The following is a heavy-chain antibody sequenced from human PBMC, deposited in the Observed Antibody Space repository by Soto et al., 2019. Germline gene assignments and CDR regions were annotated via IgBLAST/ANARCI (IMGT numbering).Heavy chain of an antibody. D-gene: IGHD3-9*01. CDR1: GYTFTSYD. CDR2: MNPNSGNT. Sequence: ASVKVSCKASGYTFTSYDINWVRQATGQGLEWMGWMNPNSGNTGYAQKFQGRVTMTRNTSISTAYMELSSLRSEDTAVYYCARVNYDILTNYYYYMDVWGKGTTVTVSS. CDR3: ARVNYDILTNYYYYMDV. V-gene: IGHV1-8*01. J-gene: IGHJ6*03.